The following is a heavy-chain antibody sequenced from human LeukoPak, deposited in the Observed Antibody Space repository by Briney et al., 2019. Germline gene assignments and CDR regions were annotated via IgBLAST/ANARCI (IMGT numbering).Heavy chain of an antibody. J-gene: IGHJ4*02. Sequence: GGSLRLSCAASGFTFSSYSMSWVRQAPGKGLEWVSCISSSSSYIYYADSVKGRFTISRDNAKNSLYLQMNSLRVEDTAVYYCARAHNWKYGTFDYWGQGTLVTVSS. V-gene: IGHV3-21*01. CDR1: GFTFSSYS. D-gene: IGHD1-7*01. CDR3: ARAHNWKYGTFDY. CDR2: ISSSSSYI.